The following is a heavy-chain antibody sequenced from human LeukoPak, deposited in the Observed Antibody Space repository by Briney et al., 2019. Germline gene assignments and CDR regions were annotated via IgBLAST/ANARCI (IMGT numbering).Heavy chain of an antibody. Sequence: SETLSLTCAVYGGSFSGYYWSWLRQPPGKGLEWIGEINHSGSTNYNPSLKSRVTISVDTSKNQFSLKLSSVTAADTAVYYCARAMIGGDYARYYYYYMDVWGKGTTVTISS. D-gene: IGHD4-17*01. CDR2: INHSGST. CDR3: ARAMIGGDYARYYYYYMDV. J-gene: IGHJ6*03. CDR1: GGSFSGYY. V-gene: IGHV4-34*01.